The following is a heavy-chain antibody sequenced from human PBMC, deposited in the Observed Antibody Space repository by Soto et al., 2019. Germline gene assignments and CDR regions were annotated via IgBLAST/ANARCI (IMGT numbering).Heavy chain of an antibody. J-gene: IGHJ4*02. CDR2: IYYSGST. Sequence: SETLSLTCTVSGGSISSYYWSWIRQPPGKGLEWIGYIYYSGSTNYNPSLKSRVTISVDTSKNQFSLKLTSMTAADTAVYYCARHNYGSGSTYFDYWGQGTLVTVSS. V-gene: IGHV4-59*08. D-gene: IGHD3-10*01. CDR3: ARHNYGSGSTYFDY. CDR1: GGSISSYY.